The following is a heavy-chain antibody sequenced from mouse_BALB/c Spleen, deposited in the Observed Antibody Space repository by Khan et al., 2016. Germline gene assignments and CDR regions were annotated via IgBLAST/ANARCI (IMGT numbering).Heavy chain of an antibody. Sequence: VQLQQSGAELVKPGASVKLSCTASGFNIKDTYMHWVKQRPEQGLEWIGRIDPANGNTKYDPKFQGKATITADTSSNTAYLQLSSLTSEDTAVYYCASLCFWFAYWGRGTLVTVAA. CDR3: ASLCFWFAY. CDR1: GFNIKDTY. CDR2: IDPANGNT. J-gene: IGHJ3*01. V-gene: IGHV14-3*02.